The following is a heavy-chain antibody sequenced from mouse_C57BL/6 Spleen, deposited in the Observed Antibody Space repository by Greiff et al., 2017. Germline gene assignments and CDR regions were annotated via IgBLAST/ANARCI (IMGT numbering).Heavy chain of an antibody. CDR3: ARAEEGNFDD. CDR1: GYTFTDYY. J-gene: IGHJ2*01. V-gene: IGHV1-19*01. Sequence: VQLKQSGPVLVKPGASVKMSCKASGYTFTDYYMNWVKQSHGKSLEWIGVINPYNGGTSYNQKFKGKATLTVDKSSSTAYMELNSLTSEDSAVYYCARAEEGNFDDWGQGTTLTVSS. CDR2: INPYNGGT.